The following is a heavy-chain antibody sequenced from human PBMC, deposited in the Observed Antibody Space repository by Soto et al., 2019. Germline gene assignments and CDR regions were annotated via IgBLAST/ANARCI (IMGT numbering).Heavy chain of an antibody. D-gene: IGHD3-10*01. CDR1: GFTFSSHG. Sequence: PGGSLRLSCDASGFTFSSHGMTWARQAPGKGLEWVAFISSTSSTKNYADSVKGRFTISRDNTKNSLYLQMSSLRDEDTAVYYCARRITMVRGPYYYYGMDVWGQGTTVTVSS. V-gene: IGHV3-48*02. CDR3: ARRITMVRGPYYYYGMDV. J-gene: IGHJ6*02. CDR2: ISSTSSTK.